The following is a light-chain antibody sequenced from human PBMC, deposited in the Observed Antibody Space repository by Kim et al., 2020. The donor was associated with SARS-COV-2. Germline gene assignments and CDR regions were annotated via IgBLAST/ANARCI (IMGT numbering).Light chain of an antibody. CDR1: HGISNY. CDR2: AAS. Sequence: SVGDRVTITCRASHGISNYLAWYQQKPGKVPKLLIYAASTVQSGVPSRFSGSGSWTDFTLTISSLQPEDVATYYCQKYNSAPRITFGPGTKVDIK. J-gene: IGKJ3*01. CDR3: QKYNSAPRIT. V-gene: IGKV1-27*01.